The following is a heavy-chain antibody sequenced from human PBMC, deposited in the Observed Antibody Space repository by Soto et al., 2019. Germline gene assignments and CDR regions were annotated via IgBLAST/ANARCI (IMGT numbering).Heavy chain of an antibody. V-gene: IGHV3-74*01. CDR1: GFTFSSYW. CDR3: ARPRGSSSWQFDY. J-gene: IGHJ4*02. Sequence: GGSLRLSCAASGFTFSSYWMHWVRQAPGKGPVWVSRINSDGSSTDYADSVKGRFTISRDNAKNTLYLQMNSLRAEDTAVYYCARPRGSSSWQFDYWGLGTLVTVSS. CDR2: INSDGSST. D-gene: IGHD6-13*01.